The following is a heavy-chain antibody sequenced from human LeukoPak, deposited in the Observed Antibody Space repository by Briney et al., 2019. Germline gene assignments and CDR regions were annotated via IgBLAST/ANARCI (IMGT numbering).Heavy chain of an antibody. CDR2: INTNTGNP. Sequence: ASVKVSCKASGYTFTSYGISWVRQAPGQGLEWMGWINTNTGNPTYAQGFTGRFVFSLDTSVSTAYLQISSLKAEDTAVYYCARSPYYDFWSGYYNYFDYWGQGTLVTVSS. D-gene: IGHD3-3*01. J-gene: IGHJ4*02. CDR3: ARSPYYDFWSGYYNYFDY. CDR1: GYTFTSYG. V-gene: IGHV7-4-1*02.